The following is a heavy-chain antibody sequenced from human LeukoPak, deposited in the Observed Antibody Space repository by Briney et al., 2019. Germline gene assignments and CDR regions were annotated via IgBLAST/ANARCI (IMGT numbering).Heavy chain of an antibody. J-gene: IGHJ6*02. CDR2: ISSSSSTI. D-gene: IGHD1-26*01. Sequence: GGSLRLSCAASGFTFSSYSMNWVRQAPGKGLEWVSYISSSSSTIYYADSVKGRFTISRDNAKNSLYLQMNSLRAEDTAVYYCARPRIVGAIGDYYYGMDVWGQGTTVTVSS. CDR3: ARPRIVGAIGDYYYGMDV. V-gene: IGHV3-48*04. CDR1: GFTFSSYS.